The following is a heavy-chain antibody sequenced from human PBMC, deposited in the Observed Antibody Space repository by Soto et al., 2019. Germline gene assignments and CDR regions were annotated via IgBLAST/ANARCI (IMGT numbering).Heavy chain of an antibody. V-gene: IGHV4-39*01. Sequence: QLQLQESGPGLVKPSETLSLTCTVSGGSISSSSYYWGWIRQPPGKGLEWIGSIYYSGSTYYNPTLKSPVTKSVDTSKNQFSLKLSSVTAADTAVYYCARHYDFWSGYYRGFVDYCGQGTLVTVSS. D-gene: IGHD3-3*01. J-gene: IGHJ4*02. CDR2: IYYSGST. CDR3: ARHYDFWSGYYRGFVDY. CDR1: GGSISSSSYY.